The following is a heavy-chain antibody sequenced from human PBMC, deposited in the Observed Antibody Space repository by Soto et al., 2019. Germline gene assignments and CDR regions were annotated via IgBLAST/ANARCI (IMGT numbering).Heavy chain of an antibody. J-gene: IGHJ6*02. CDR2: IYYSGST. V-gene: IGHV4-39*02. D-gene: IGHD2-21*01. Sequence: QLQLQESGPGLVKPSETLSLTCTVSGGSISSSSYYWGWIRQPPGKGLEWIGSIYYSGSTYYNPSLKSRVTISVDTSKNQFSLKLSSVTAADTAVYYCARDGGDVDYYYGMDVWGQGTTVTVSS. CDR1: GGSISSSSYY. CDR3: ARDGGDVDYYYGMDV.